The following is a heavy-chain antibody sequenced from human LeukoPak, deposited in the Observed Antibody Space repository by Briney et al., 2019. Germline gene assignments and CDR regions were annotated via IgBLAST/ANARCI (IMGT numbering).Heavy chain of an antibody. V-gene: IGHV4-39*07. Sequence: ASENLSLTCAISGGSISGTPYYWGWIRQPPGKGLEWIGSIYYSGSTYYNPSLKSRLTISVDTSKNQFSLKPSSVTAADTAVYYCARASTIFGHFAYWGRGTLVTVSS. J-gene: IGHJ4*02. CDR1: GGSISGTPYY. CDR3: ARASTIFGHFAY. D-gene: IGHD3-3*01. CDR2: IYYSGST.